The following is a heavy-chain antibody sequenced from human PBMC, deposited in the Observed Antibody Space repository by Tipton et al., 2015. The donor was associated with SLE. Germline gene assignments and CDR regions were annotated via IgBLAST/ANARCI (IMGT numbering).Heavy chain of an antibody. D-gene: IGHD3-10*01. V-gene: IGHV4-34*01. CDR1: GGSFSGYY. J-gene: IGHJ4*02. CDR3: ARRPYYYGSGSYYNPFDH. Sequence: TLSLTCAVYGGSFSGYYWSWIRQPPGKGLEWIWEINHSGSTNYNPSLKSRVTISVDTSKNQFSLKLSSVTAADTAVYYCARRPYYYGSGSYYNPFDHWGQGSPVTVSS. CDR2: INHSGST.